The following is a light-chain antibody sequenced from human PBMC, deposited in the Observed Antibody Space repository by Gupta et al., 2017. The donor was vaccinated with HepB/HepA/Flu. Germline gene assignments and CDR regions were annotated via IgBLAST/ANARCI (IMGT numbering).Light chain of an antibody. J-gene: IGKJ5*01. CDR3: QQCDSTPLT. Sequence: DIQMTQSPSSLSASVGDRVTITCRASQSISSYLNWYQQKPGKAPKLLIYAASSLQSGVPSRFSGSGSGTXFTLTIXMLQPEDFATYYCQQCDSTPLTFGXGTLVEIK. CDR2: AAS. CDR1: QSISSY. V-gene: IGKV1-39*01.